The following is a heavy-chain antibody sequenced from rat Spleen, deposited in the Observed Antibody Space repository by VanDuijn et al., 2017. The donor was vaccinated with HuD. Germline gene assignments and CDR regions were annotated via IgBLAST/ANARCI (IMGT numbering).Heavy chain of an antibody. Sequence: QVQLKESGPGLVQPSETLSLTCTVSGFSLTSYSVSWVRQLSGKGPEWMGRLWYDGDTAYNPALKSRLSISRDTSKSQVFLKMNILQTEDTAMYFCARGWERFAYWGQGTLVTVSS. V-gene: IGHV2S18*01. CDR3: ARGWERFAY. J-gene: IGHJ3*01. D-gene: IGHD5-1*01. CDR1: GFSLTSYS. CDR2: LWYDGDT.